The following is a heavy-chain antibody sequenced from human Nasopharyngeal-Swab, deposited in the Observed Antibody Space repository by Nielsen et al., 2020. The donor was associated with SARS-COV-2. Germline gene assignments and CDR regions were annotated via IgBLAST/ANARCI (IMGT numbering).Heavy chain of an antibody. V-gene: IGHV3-23*01. CDR3: AGSVDFWRELDY. Sequence: WIRQPPGKGLEWVSAISGSGGSTYYADSVKGRFTISRDNSKNTLYLQMNSLRAEDTAVYYCAGSVDFWRELDYWGQGTLVTVSS. CDR2: ISGSGGST. J-gene: IGHJ4*02. D-gene: IGHD3-3*01.